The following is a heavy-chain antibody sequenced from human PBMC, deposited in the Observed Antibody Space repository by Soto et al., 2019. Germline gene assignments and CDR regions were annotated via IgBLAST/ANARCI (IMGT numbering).Heavy chain of an antibody. CDR3: ARDRRPSIYSGLAV. V-gene: IGHV3-23*01. D-gene: IGHD2-2*01. Sequence: PGGSLRLSCAASGFIFSDYAMSWVRQAPGKGLEWVSAIDGSSATTNYADSVKGRFTISRDNSKNTLFLHMSGLRAEDTAVYYCARDRRPSIYSGLAVWGQGTTVTVSS. J-gene: IGHJ6*02. CDR1: GFIFSDYA. CDR2: IDGSSATT.